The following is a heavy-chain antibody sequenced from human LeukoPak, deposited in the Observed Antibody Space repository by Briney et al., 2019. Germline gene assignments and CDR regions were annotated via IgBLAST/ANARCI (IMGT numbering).Heavy chain of an antibody. D-gene: IGHD1-26*01. CDR1: GYTFIDYY. CDR3: ARGGGRYSVDY. J-gene: IGHJ4*02. CDR2: ISPNSGGT. V-gene: IGHV1-2*02. Sequence: ASVKVSCKASGYTFIDYYMHWVRQAPGQGLEWIGWISPNSGGTKSVQKFQGRVTTTRDTSITTVYMELSGLSLDDTAEYYCARGGGRYSVDYWGQGTLVIVSP.